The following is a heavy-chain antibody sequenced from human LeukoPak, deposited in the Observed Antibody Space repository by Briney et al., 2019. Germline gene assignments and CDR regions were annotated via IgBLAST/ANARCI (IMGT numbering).Heavy chain of an antibody. J-gene: IGHJ4*02. CDR1: GGSISSYY. CDR2: IYTSGST. CDR3: ARLGTAMGSDYFDY. D-gene: IGHD5-18*01. V-gene: IGHV4-4*09. Sequence: PSETLSLTCTASGGSISSYYWSWIRQPPRKGLEWIGYIYTSGSTNYNPSLKSRVTISVDTSKNQFSLKLSSVTAADTAVYYCARLGTAMGSDYFDYWGQGTLVTVSS.